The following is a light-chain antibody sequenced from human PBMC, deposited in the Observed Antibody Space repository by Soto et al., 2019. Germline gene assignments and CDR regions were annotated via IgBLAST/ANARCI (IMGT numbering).Light chain of an antibody. J-gene: IGKJ4*01. Sequence: ESVLKQSPATMSLSPGERATLSCRASQSVSSYLAWYQQKPGQAPRLLIYDASNRATGIPARFSGSGSGTDFTLTISSLEPEDFAVYYCQQRSNWPPKVTFGGGTKVEIK. CDR3: QQRSNWPPKVT. V-gene: IGKV3-11*01. CDR1: QSVSSY. CDR2: DAS.